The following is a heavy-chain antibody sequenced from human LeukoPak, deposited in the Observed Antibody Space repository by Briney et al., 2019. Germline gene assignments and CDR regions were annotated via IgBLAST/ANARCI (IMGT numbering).Heavy chain of an antibody. CDR2: IKQDGSEK. V-gene: IGHV3-7*01. CDR3: ARDGFGIAAAGKGVWVDY. D-gene: IGHD6-13*01. CDR1: GFTFSSYW. J-gene: IGHJ4*02. Sequence: GGSLRLSCAASGFTFSSYWMSWVRQAPGKGLEWVANIKQDGSEKYYVDSVKGRFTISRDNAKNSLYLQMNSLRAEDTAVYYCARDGFGIAAAGKGVWVDYWGQGTLVTVSS.